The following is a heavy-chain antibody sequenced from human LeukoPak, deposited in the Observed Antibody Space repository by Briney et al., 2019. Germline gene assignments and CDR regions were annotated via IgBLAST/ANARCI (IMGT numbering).Heavy chain of an antibody. D-gene: IGHD3-10*01. CDR1: GFTFSDYY. Sequence: GGSLRLSCAASGFTFSDYYMSWIRQAPGKGLEWVSYISNSGSIIYYADSVKGRFTISRDNAKNSLYLRMNSLRAEDTALYYCAKDRRPTVSGGYFDLWGRGTLVIVSS. V-gene: IGHV3-11*01. CDR3: AKDRRPTVSGGYFDL. J-gene: IGHJ2*01. CDR2: ISNSGSII.